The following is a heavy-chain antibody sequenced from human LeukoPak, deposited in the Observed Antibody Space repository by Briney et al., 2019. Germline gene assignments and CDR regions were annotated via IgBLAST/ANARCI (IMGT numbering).Heavy chain of an antibody. Sequence: GGSLRLSCAASGFTFSSNAMHWVRQAPGKGLEWVAVISYDGSNKYYADSVKGRFTISRDNSKNTLYLQMNSLRAEDTAVYYCARDKQWLAHFDYWGQGTLVTVSS. CDR3: ARDKQWLAHFDY. CDR1: GFTFSSNA. J-gene: IGHJ4*02. CDR2: ISYDGSNK. V-gene: IGHV3-30-3*01. D-gene: IGHD6-19*01.